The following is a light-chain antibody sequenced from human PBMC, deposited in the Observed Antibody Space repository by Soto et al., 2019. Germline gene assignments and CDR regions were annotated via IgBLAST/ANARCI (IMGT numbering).Light chain of an antibody. Sequence: DFPMTQSPSTLSASVGDKVTMTCRASQSIGSWLAWYQQKPGKAPKVLIYDASSLESGVPSRLSGSGSGTEFTLTISSLQPDDFATYYCQKYNSYFGQGTRLEIK. CDR2: DAS. CDR1: QSIGSW. V-gene: IGKV1-5*01. CDR3: QKYNSY. J-gene: IGKJ5*01.